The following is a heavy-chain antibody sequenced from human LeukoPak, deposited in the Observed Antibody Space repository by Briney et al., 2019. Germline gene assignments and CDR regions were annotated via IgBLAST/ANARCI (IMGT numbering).Heavy chain of an antibody. V-gene: IGHV3-15*01. CDR3: TTVDDYVWGSYRPDY. D-gene: IGHD3-16*02. CDR2: IKSKTDGGTT. J-gene: IGHJ4*02. Sequence: GGSLRLSCAASGFTFSNAWMSWVRQAPGKGLEWVGRIKSKTDGGTTDYAAPVKGRFTISRDDSKNTLYLQMNSLKTEDTAVYYCTTVDDYVWGSYRPDYWSQGTLVTVSS. CDR1: GFTFSNAW.